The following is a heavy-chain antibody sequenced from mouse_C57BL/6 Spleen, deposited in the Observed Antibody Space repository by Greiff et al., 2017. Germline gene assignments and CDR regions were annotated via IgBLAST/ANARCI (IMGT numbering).Heavy chain of an antibody. CDR2: IHPNSGST. J-gene: IGHJ2*01. Sequence: VQLQQPGAELVKPGASVKLSCKASGYTFTSYWMHWVKQRPGQGLEWIGMIHPNSGSTNYNEKFKSKATLTVDKSSSTAYMQLSSLTSEDSAVYYCARSSSSSYEDYWDQGTTLTVSS. D-gene: IGHD1-1*01. CDR3: ARSSSSSYEDY. V-gene: IGHV1-64*01. CDR1: GYTFTSYW.